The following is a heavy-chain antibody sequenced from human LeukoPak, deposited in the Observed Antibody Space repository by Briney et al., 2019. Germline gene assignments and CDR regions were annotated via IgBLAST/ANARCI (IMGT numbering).Heavy chain of an antibody. D-gene: IGHD6-19*01. CDR2: ISSDGSST. V-gene: IGHV3-74*01. CDR1: GFTFSNYW. J-gene: IGHJ1*01. CDR3: ARSVTVAGTGFEF. Sequence: GGSLRLSCATSGFTFSNYWMHWVRQAPGKGLVWVSRISSDGSSTSYADSVKGRFAISRDNAKNTLFLQMNSLRAEDTAVYYCARSVTVAGTGFEFWGQDTLVTVSS.